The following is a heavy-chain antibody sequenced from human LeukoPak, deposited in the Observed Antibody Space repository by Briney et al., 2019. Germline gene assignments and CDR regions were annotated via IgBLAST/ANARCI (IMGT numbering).Heavy chain of an antibody. CDR3: ARGPGGGSYSDAFDI. Sequence: SETLSLTCTVSGGPISSYYWCWIRQPPGKGLEWIAYIYYSGSTSYNPSLKSRVTISTNTSKKQFSLKLSSVTAADTAVYYCARGPGGGSYSDAFDIWGQGTMVTVPS. CDR2: IYYSGST. J-gene: IGHJ3*02. CDR1: GGPISSYY. D-gene: IGHD1-26*01. V-gene: IGHV4-59*01.